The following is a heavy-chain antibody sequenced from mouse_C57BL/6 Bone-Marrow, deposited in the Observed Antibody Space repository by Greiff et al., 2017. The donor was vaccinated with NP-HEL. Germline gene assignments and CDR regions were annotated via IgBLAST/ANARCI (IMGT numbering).Heavy chain of an antibody. Sequence: EVQLQQSGAELVRPGASVKLSCTASGFNIKDDYMHWVKQRPEQGLEWIGWIDPENGDTEYASKFQGKATITADTSSNTAYLQLSSLTSEDTAIYYYTRLRYYAMDYWGQGTSVTVSS. CDR1: GFNIKDDY. J-gene: IGHJ4*01. CDR2: IDPENGDT. D-gene: IGHD1-1*01. V-gene: IGHV14-4*01. CDR3: TRLRYYAMDY.